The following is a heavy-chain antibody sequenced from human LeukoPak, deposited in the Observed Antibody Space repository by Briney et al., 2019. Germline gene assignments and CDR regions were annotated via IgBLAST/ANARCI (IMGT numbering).Heavy chain of an antibody. D-gene: IGHD2-21*02. CDR3: AKDGVSVAYCGGDCYSVWFDY. CDR1: GFTVNNNF. Sequence: GGSLRLSCAASGFTVNNNFMTWVRQAPGKGLEWVSLISWDGGSTYYADSVKGRFTISRDNSKNSLYLQMNSLRTEDTALYYCAKDGVSVAYCGGDCYSVWFDYWGQGTLVTVSS. CDR2: ISWDGGST. V-gene: IGHV3-43*01. J-gene: IGHJ4*02.